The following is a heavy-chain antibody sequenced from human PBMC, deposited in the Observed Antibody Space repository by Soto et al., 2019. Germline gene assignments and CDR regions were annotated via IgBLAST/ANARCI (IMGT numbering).Heavy chain of an antibody. CDR1: GYTLTELS. CDR3: ARTPHGWWQELVYRN. V-gene: IGHV1-24*01. D-gene: IGHD6-13*01. J-gene: IGHJ4*02. Sequence: ASVKVSFKVSGYTLTELSMHWVRQAPGKGLEWMGGFDPEDGETIYAQKFQGRVTITEDTSTDTAYMELSSLRSEDTGVYYCARTPHGWWQELVYRNWGQGTLVTVSS. CDR2: FDPEDGET.